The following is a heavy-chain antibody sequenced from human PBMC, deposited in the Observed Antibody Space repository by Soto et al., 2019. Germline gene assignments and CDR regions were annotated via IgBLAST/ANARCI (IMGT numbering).Heavy chain of an antibody. CDR1: GGSISSYY. J-gene: IGHJ4*02. CDR3: ARHVDYGDYHTDY. D-gene: IGHD4-17*01. CDR2: IYYSGST. Sequence: TLSLTCTVSGGSISSYYWSWIRQPPGKGLEWIGYIYYSGSTYYNPSLKSRVTVSGDTSKSQFSLRLSSVTAADTAVYYCARHVDYGDYHTDYWGQGTLVTVSS. V-gene: IGHV4-59*08.